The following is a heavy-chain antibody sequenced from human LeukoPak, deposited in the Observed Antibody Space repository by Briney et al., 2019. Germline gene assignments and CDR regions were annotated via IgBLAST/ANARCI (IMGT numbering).Heavy chain of an antibody. CDR3: TKDPNGDYIGAFDF. V-gene: IGHV3-30*18. D-gene: IGHD4-17*01. CDR1: GFTFSSYG. J-gene: IGHJ3*01. Sequence: GGSLRLSCAASGFTFSSYGMHWVRQAPGKGLEWVAVISYDGSNKYYADSVKGRFTISRDNSKNTLYLQMNNLRAEDTAVYYCTKDPNGDYIGAFDFWGQGTMVTVSS. CDR2: ISYDGSNK.